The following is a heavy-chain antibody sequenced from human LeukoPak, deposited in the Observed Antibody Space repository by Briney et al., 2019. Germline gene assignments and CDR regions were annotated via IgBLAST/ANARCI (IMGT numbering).Heavy chain of an antibody. CDR2: MNPNNGNT. Sequence: ASVKVSCKASGYTFINYDITWVRQASGEGLEWMGWMNPNNGNTGYAQRFQGRVTLTRDTSISTAYMELSSLRSEDTAVYYCARGFLDYDTTDYAFSYYWGQGTLVTVSS. V-gene: IGHV1-8*01. CDR3: ARGFLDYDTTDYAFSYY. D-gene: IGHD3-22*01. CDR1: GYTFINYD. J-gene: IGHJ4*02.